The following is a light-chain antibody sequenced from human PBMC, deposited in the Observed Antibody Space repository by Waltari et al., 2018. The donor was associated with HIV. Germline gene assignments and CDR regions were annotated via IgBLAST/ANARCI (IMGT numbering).Light chain of an antibody. CDR2: GNS. Sequence: QSVLTQPPSVSGAPGQRVTISCTGSSSNIGAGYDVHWYQPLPGTAPKLLSYGNSNRPSGVPDRFSGSKSGTSASLAITGLQAEDEADYYCQSYDSSLSGGDVVFGGGTKLTVL. CDR3: QSYDSSLSGGDVV. J-gene: IGLJ2*01. V-gene: IGLV1-40*01. CDR1: SSNIGAGYD.